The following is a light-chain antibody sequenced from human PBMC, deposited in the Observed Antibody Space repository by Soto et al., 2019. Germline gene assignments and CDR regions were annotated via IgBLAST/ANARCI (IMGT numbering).Light chain of an antibody. V-gene: IGLV2-14*01. J-gene: IGLJ1*01. CDR1: SSDVGGYNY. CDR2: EVS. Sequence: QSVLTQPASMSGSPGQSIAISCTGTSSDVGGYNYVSWYQRHPGKAPKLMIYEVSNRPSGVSNRFSGSKSGNTASLTISGLQAEDEADYYCSSYTSSSTPYVFGTGTKVTVL. CDR3: SSYTSSSTPYV.